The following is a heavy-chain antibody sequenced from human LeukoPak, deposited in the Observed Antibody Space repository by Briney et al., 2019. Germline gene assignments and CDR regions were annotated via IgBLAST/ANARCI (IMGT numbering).Heavy chain of an antibody. CDR1: VGTFSSYA. Sequence: ASVKVSCKASVGTFSSYAISWVRQAPGQGLEWMGRIIPIPGIANYAQKFQGRVTITADKSTSTAYMELSSLRSEDTAVYYCARAEEYRIDYWGQGTLVTVSS. CDR3: ARAEEYRIDY. CDR2: IIPIPGIA. D-gene: IGHD2/OR15-2a*01. V-gene: IGHV1-69*04. J-gene: IGHJ4*02.